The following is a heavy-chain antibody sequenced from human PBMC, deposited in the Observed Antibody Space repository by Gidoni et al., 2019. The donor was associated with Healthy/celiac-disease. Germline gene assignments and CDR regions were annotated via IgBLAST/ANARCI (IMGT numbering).Heavy chain of an antibody. V-gene: IGHV3-74*01. CDR2: INSDGSST. CDR1: GCTFSSYW. J-gene: IGHJ4*02. CDR3: ARDTDGYNLFSFDY. D-gene: IGHD5-12*01. Sequence: EVQLVESGGGLVQPVGSLRLSCAASGCTFSSYWMHWGRQAPGKGLAWVSRINSDGSSTSYADSVKGRFTISRDNAKNTLYLQMNSLRAEDTAVYYCARDTDGYNLFSFDYWGQGTLVTVSS.